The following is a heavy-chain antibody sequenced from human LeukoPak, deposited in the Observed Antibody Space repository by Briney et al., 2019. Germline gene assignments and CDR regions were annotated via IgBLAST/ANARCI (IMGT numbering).Heavy chain of an antibody. Sequence: GGSLRLSCAASGFTFSIYAMIWVRQAPGKGLEWVSAISGSDGSTHFADSVKGRFTISRDNSKNTLYLQMNSLRAEDTAIYYCAKSPYGSGSYGIPGYYWGQGTLVTVPS. CDR3: AKSPYGSGSYGIPGYY. D-gene: IGHD3-10*01. J-gene: IGHJ4*02. V-gene: IGHV3-23*01. CDR1: GFTFSIYA. CDR2: ISGSDGST.